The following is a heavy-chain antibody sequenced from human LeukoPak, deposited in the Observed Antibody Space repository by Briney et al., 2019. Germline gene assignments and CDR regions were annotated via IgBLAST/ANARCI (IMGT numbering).Heavy chain of an antibody. D-gene: IGHD3-22*01. V-gene: IGHV3-15*01. CDR3: TTDYYDSSGYYLGLYSYDY. Sequence: GGSLRLSCAASGFTFSNAWMSWVRQAPGKGLEWVGRIKSKTDGWTTDYAAPVKGRFTISRDDSKNTLYLQMNSLKTEDTAVYYCTTDYYDSSGYYLGLYSYDYWGQGTLVTVSS. J-gene: IGHJ4*02. CDR2: IKSKTDGWTT. CDR1: GFTFSNAW.